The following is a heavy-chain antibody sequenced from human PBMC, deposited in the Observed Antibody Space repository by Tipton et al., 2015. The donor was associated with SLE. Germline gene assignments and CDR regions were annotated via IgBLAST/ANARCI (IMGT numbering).Heavy chain of an antibody. J-gene: IGHJ3*01. CDR3: ARHYNIYSIYRMGAFDV. D-gene: IGHD4-11*01. CDR2: IYPPDSDA. CDR1: GYRFIAYW. V-gene: IGHV5-51*01. Sequence: GAEVKKPGESLKISCEGSGYRFIAYWIAWVRQMPGKGLEWMGMIYPPDSDARYSPSFQGQVTLSVDKSTNTAYLQWSSLKASDTAMYYCARHYNIYSIYRMGAFDVWGRGTMVTVSS.